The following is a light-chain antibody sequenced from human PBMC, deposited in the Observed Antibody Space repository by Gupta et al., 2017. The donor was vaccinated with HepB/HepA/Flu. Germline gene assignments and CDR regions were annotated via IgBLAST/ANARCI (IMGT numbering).Light chain of an antibody. Sequence: DIQMTQSPSSLSASVGDRVSISCRASQTIGNYLNWYQLTPGKAPKLLIYLTSSLKSGVPSRFSGSGSGTDFTLTINSLQSEDSATYYCQQSYHTFYTFGRGTKLEI. CDR1: QTIGNY. V-gene: IGKV1-39*01. CDR3: QQSYHTFYT. J-gene: IGKJ2*01. CDR2: LTS.